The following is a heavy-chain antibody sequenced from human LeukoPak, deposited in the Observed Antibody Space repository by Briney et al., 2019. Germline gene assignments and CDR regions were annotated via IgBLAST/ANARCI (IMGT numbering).Heavy chain of an antibody. CDR2: IYYSGST. Sequence: SETLSLTCTVSGGSIGSGGYYWSWIRQHPGKGLEWIGYIYYSGSTYYNPSLKSRVTISVDTSKNQFSLKLSSVTAADTAVYYCARGLVGGGYASYNWFDPWGQGTLVTVSS. CDR1: GGSIGSGGYY. J-gene: IGHJ5*02. D-gene: IGHD5-12*01. CDR3: ARGLVGGGYASYNWFDP. V-gene: IGHV4-31*03.